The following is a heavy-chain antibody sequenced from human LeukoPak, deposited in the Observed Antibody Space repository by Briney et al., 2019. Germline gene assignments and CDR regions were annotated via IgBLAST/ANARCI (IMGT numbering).Heavy chain of an antibody. Sequence: SETLSLTCTVSGGSISIYSWTWIRQPAGKGLEWIGRIFTSGSTNYNPSLKSRVTMSVDTSKNQFSLKLSSVTAADTAVYYCSRGAPSRVAATSYYYYMDVWGRGTTVTVSS. CDR2: IFTSGST. CDR3: SRGAPSRVAATSYYYYMDV. J-gene: IGHJ6*03. D-gene: IGHD2-15*01. CDR1: GGSISIYS. V-gene: IGHV4-4*07.